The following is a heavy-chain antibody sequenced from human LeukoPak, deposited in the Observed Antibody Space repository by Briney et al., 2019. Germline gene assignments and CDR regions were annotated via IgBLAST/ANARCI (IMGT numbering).Heavy chain of an antibody. CDR2: ISYDGSNK. V-gene: IGHV3-30*18. Sequence: GRSLRLSCAASGFTFSSYGMHWVRQAPGKGLEWVAVISYDGSNKYYADSVKGRFTISRDNSKNTLYLRMNSLRAEDTAVYYCAKELSGFWYFDYWGQGTLVTVSS. J-gene: IGHJ4*02. D-gene: IGHD2/OR15-2a*01. CDR3: AKELSGFWYFDY. CDR1: GFTFSSYG.